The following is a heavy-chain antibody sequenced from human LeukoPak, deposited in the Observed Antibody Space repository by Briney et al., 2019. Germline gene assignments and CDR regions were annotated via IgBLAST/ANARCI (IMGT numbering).Heavy chain of an antibody. Sequence: SETLSLTCTVSGASISSGGSYWSWIRLHPGKGLQWIGYISYTENTYYNPSLASRVTISVDQSKIQFSLKLTSVTAADTAVYYCWGSTGRGELFFDSWGQGTLVTVSS. CDR3: WGSTGRGELFFDS. V-gene: IGHV4-31*03. CDR1: GASISSGGSY. CDR2: ISYTENT. D-gene: IGHD3-10*01. J-gene: IGHJ4*02.